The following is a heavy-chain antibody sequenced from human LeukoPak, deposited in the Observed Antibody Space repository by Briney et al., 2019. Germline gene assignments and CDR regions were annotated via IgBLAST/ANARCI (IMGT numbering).Heavy chain of an antibody. CDR2: FDPEDGET. V-gene: IGHV1-24*01. J-gene: IGHJ4*02. CDR1: GYTLTELS. Sequence: ASVKVSCKVSGYTLTELSMHWVRQAPGKGLEWMGGFDPEDGETIYAQKFQGRVNMTEDTSTDTAYMELSSLRSEDTAVYYCATDPLSDDYGSGTDYWGQGTLVTVSS. D-gene: IGHD3-10*01. CDR3: ATDPLSDDYGSGTDY.